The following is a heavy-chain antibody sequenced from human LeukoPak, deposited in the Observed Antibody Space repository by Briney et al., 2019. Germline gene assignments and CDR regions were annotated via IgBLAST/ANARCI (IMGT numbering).Heavy chain of an antibody. CDR2: IYSGGST. CDR3: ARGRSGRNDAFDI. D-gene: IGHD2-8*02. Sequence: PGGSLRLSCAASGFTVSNNYMSWVRQAPGKGLKWVSVIYSGGSTYYADSVKGRFTISRDNSKNTLYLQMNSLRAEDMAVYYCARGRSGRNDAFDIWGQGTMVTVSS. J-gene: IGHJ3*02. V-gene: IGHV3-53*01. CDR1: GFTVSNNY.